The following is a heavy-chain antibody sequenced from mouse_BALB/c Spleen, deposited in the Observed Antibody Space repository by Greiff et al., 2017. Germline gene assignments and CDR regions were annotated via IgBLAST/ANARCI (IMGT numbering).Heavy chain of an antibody. V-gene: IGHV5-4*02. D-gene: IGHD2-14*01. CDR3: ARDQGYRYDGFAY. CDR1: GFTFSDYY. Sequence: EVKLVESGGGLVKPGGSLKLSCAASGFTFSDYYMYWVRQTPEKRLEWVATISDGGSYTYYPDSVKGRFTISRDNAKNNLYLQMSSLKSEDTAMYYCARDQGYRYDGFAYWGQGTLVTVSA. CDR2: ISDGGSYT. J-gene: IGHJ3*01.